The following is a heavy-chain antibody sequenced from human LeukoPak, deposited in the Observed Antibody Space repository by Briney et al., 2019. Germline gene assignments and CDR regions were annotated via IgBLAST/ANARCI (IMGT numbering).Heavy chain of an antibody. D-gene: IGHD5-18*01. CDR3: ARGYGFSDV. J-gene: IGHJ6*02. Sequence: PGGSLRLSYAASGFTFSSYSMNWVRQAPGKGLEWVSLMSSSGSDIYYADSVTGRFTISRDNAKNSLYLQMNSLRAEDTAVYYCARGYGFSDVWGQGTTVTVSS. V-gene: IGHV3-21*01. CDR1: GFTFSSYS. CDR2: MSSSGSDI.